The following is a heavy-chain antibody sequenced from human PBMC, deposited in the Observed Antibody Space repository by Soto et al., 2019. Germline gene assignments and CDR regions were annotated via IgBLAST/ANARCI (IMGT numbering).Heavy chain of an antibody. CDR1: GFSFSSYS. J-gene: IGHJ4*02. V-gene: IGHV3-21*01. D-gene: IGHD2-2*01. CDR3: ARVLPFYCSSTSCYLDY. CDR2: ISSSSSYI. Sequence: PGRSLRLSCAASGFSFSSYSMNWVRQAPGKGLEWVSSISSSSSYIYYADSVKGRFTISRDNAKNSLYLQMNSLRAEDTAVYYCARVLPFYCSSTSCYLDYWGQGTLVTVSS.